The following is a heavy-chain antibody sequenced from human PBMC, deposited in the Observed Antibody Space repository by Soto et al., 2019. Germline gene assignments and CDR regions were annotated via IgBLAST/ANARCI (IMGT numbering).Heavy chain of an antibody. Sequence: ASVKVSCKASGYTFTGYYMHWVRQAPGQGLEWMGWINPNSGGTNYAQKFQGRVTMTRDTSISTAHMELSRLRSDDTAVYYCARVLYYGSGNPFDYWGQGTLVTVSS. CDR2: INPNSGGT. V-gene: IGHV1-2*02. CDR3: ARVLYYGSGNPFDY. D-gene: IGHD3-10*01. CDR1: GYTFTGYY. J-gene: IGHJ4*02.